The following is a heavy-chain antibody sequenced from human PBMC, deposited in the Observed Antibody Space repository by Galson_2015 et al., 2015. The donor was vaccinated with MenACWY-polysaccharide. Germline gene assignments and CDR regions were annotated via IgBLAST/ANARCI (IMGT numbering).Heavy chain of an antibody. J-gene: IGHJ4*02. Sequence: PALVKPTQTLTLTCSFSGFSLSTSEMAVGWIRQPPGKALEWLALIYWADNKRYSPSLRSRLTITTDTSTSQVVLTMTDMDPVDTATYYCAHHRRSSGRLDYWGQGTLVTVSS. CDR3: AHHRRSSGRLDY. CDR1: GFSLSTSEMA. V-gene: IGHV2-5*02. CDR2: IYWADNK. D-gene: IGHD3-10*01.